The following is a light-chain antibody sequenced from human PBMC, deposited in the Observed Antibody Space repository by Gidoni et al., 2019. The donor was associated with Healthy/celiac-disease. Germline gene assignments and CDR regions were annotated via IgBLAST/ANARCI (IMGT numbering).Light chain of an antibody. CDR3: QKDNSALRT. Sequence: DIQMIQSPSSLSASVGDRVAITCWASQGISNYLAWYQKKQGTVPKLMIYAASTLQSAAPSRCSGSGSGTDFTPIISIVQAEDVVTYCRQKDNSALRTFGQGTKVEIK. V-gene: IGKV1-27*01. CDR2: AAS. CDR1: QGISNY. J-gene: IGKJ1*01.